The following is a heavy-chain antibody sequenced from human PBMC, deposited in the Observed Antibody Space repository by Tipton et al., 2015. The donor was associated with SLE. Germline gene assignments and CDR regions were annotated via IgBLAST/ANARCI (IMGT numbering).Heavy chain of an antibody. D-gene: IGHD4/OR15-4a*01. CDR1: VGPLTSGRYY. V-gene: IGHV4-61*09. Sequence: TLSLTCTVSVGPLTSGRYYLSWIRQPAGKGLEWIGHIYTTGSTNYSPSPKSRVTISFDTSETQFSLKLASVTIADTAVYYCARVSSGTNYAIESWGQGTLVTVSS. CDR3: ARVSSGTNYAIES. CDR2: IYTTGST. J-gene: IGHJ4*02.